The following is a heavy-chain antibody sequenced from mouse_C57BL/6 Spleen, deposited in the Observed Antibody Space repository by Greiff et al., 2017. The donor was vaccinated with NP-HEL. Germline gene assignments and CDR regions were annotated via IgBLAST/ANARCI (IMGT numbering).Heavy chain of an antibody. Sequence: VQLQQSGAELVKPGASVKLSCKASGYTFTSYWMHWVKQRPGQGLEWIGMIHPNSGSTNYNEKFKSKATLTVDKSSSTAYMQLSSLTSEDSAVYYCARSYYGSSLDYWGQGTTLTVSS. V-gene: IGHV1-64*01. CDR2: IHPNSGST. CDR3: ARSYYGSSLDY. CDR1: GYTFTSYW. J-gene: IGHJ2*01. D-gene: IGHD1-1*01.